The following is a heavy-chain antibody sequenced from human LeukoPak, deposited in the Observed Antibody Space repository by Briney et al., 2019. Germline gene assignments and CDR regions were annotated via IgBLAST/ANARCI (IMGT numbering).Heavy chain of an antibody. D-gene: IGHD3-9*01. V-gene: IGHV1-18*04. Sequence: ASVKVSCKASGYTFTSYGISWVRQAPGQGLEWMGWISAYNGNTNYAQKLQGRVTMTTDTSTSTAYMELRSLRSDDTAVYYCARRTYYNILTGYPDYWGQGTLVTVSS. CDR3: ARRTYYNILTGYPDY. J-gene: IGHJ4*02. CDR1: GYTFTSYG. CDR2: ISAYNGNT.